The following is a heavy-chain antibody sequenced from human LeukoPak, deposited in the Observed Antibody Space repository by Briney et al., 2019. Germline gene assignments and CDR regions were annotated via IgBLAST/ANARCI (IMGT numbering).Heavy chain of an antibody. Sequence: GGSLRLSCAASGFTFSDYYMSWIRQAPGKGLEWVAYISTGSSSTKYADSVRGRFTISRDNAKNSLYLQMNSLRAEDTAVYYCARDFIHRSGEAGYWGQGTLVTVSS. D-gene: IGHD3-22*01. CDR2: ISTGSSST. CDR3: ARDFIHRSGEAGY. V-gene: IGHV3-11*05. CDR1: GFTFSDYY. J-gene: IGHJ4*02.